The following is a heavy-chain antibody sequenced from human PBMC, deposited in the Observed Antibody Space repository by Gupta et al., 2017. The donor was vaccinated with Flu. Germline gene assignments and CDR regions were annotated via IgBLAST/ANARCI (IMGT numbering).Heavy chain of an antibody. Sequence: QPPGKGLEWIGEINHSGSTNYNPSLKSRVTISVDTSKNQFSLKLSSVTAADTAVYYCARAPVTAPPRRWFDPWGQGTLVTVSS. D-gene: IGHD2-21*02. CDR3: ARAPVTAPPRRWFDP. J-gene: IGHJ5*02. CDR2: INHSGST. V-gene: IGHV4-34*01.